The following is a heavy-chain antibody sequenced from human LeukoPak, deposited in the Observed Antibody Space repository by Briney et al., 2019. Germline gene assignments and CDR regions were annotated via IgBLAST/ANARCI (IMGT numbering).Heavy chain of an antibody. V-gene: IGHV3-43D*03. CDR3: AKGLWFGEFKGAFDI. CDR2: ISWDGGST. D-gene: IGHD3-10*01. Sequence: GGSLRLSCAASGFTFDDYAMHWVRQAPGKGLEWVSLISWDGGSTYYADSVKGRFTISRDNSKNSLYLQMNSLRAEDTALYYCAKGLWFGEFKGAFDIWGQGTMVTVSS. CDR1: GFTFDDYA. J-gene: IGHJ3*02.